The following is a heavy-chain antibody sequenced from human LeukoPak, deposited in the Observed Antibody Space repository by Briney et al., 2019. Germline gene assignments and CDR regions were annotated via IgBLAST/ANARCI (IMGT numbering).Heavy chain of an antibody. D-gene: IGHD2-2*02. CDR1: GSTFSNDW. Sequence: PGGPLRLSCAASGSTFSNDWMHWVRQPPGKGLVWVSRINGDGSSTTYADSVKGRFTISRDNAKNTLYLQMNSLRAEDTAVYYCAGLGYCTSTNCYIDYWGQGTVVTVSS. CDR3: AGLGYCTSTNCYIDY. J-gene: IGHJ4*02. CDR2: INGDGSST. V-gene: IGHV3-74*01.